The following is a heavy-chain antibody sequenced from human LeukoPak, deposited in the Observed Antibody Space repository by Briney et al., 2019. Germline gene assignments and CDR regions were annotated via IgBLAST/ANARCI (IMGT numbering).Heavy chain of an antibody. CDR2: IHGDGIST. D-gene: IGHD1-26*01. V-gene: IGHV3-74*01. CDR1: GFTFSKYL. J-gene: IGHJ4*02. Sequence: GGSLRLSCAASGFTFSKYLMHWVRQAPGKGLVWVSRIHGDGISTTYADSVKGRFTISRDNAKNTLYLQMNSLRPEDTAVYYCARGRGVGATALDYWGQGTLVTVSS. CDR3: ARGRGVGATALDY.